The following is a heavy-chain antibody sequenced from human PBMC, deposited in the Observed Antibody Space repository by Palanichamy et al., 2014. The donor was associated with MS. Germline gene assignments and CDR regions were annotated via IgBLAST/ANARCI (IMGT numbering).Heavy chain of an antibody. Sequence: QVQLQESGPGLVKPSETLSLTCTVSGGSISSYYWSWIRQPPGKGLEWIGYIYYSGSTNYNPSLKSRVTISVDASKNQFSLKLSSVTAADTAVYYCARNEWSRFDPWGQGTLVTVSS. J-gene: IGHJ5*02. D-gene: IGHD3-3*01. CDR3: ARNEWSRFDP. CDR2: IYYSGST. V-gene: IGHV4-59*01. CDR1: GGSISSYY.